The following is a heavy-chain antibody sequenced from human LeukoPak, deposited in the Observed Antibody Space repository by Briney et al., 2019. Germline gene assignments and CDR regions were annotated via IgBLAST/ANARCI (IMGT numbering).Heavy chain of an antibody. Sequence: ASVTVSCKASGGTFSSYAISWVRQAPGQGLEWMGGIIPIFGTANYAQKFQGRVTITADESTSTAYMELSSLRSEDTAVYYCARDKDSPRWFDPWGQGTLVTVSS. V-gene: IGHV1-69*13. CDR3: ARDKDSPRWFDP. CDR1: GGTFSSYA. CDR2: IIPIFGTA. J-gene: IGHJ5*02.